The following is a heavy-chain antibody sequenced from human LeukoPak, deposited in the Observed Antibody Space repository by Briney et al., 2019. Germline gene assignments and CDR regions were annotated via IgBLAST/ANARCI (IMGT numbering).Heavy chain of an antibody. CDR3: VRGYSFGPYGMDV. CDR2: ISDSGGST. J-gene: IGHJ6*02. D-gene: IGHD2-15*01. CDR1: GFPFSSYA. Sequence: GGFLRLSCSASGFPFSSYAMHWVRQAPGKGLEYVSAISDSGGSTYYADSVKGRFTISRDNSKNTLYLQMSSLRAEDTAVYFCVRGYSFGPYGMDVWGQGTTVTVSS. V-gene: IGHV3-64D*09.